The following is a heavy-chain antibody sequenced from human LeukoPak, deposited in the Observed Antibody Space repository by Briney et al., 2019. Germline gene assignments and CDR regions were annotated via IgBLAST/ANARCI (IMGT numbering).Heavy chain of an antibody. J-gene: IGHJ4*02. V-gene: IGHV1-18*01. CDR3: ARDVKQWLVRGPVGY. Sequence: EASAKVSCKASGYTFTSYGISWVRQAPGQGLEWMGWISAYNGNTNYAQKLQGRVTMTTDTSTSTAYMELRSLRSDDTAVYYCARDVKQWLVRGPVGYWGQGTLVTVSS. CDR1: GYTFTSYG. CDR2: ISAYNGNT. D-gene: IGHD6-19*01.